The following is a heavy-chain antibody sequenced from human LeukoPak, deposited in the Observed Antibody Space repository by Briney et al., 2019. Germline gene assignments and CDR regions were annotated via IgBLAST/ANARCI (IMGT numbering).Heavy chain of an antibody. J-gene: IGHJ6*02. CDR3: AKDTPIYCSGGSCSSYYYYGMDV. CDR1: GFTFSSYA. CDR2: ISGSGGST. V-gene: IGHV3-23*01. D-gene: IGHD2-15*01. Sequence: GGSLRLSCAASGFTFSSYAMSWVRQAPGKGLEWVSAISGSGGSTYYADSVKGRFTISSDNYTHTLYLQMNSLRAEDPAVYYCAKDTPIYCSGGSCSSYYYYGMDVWGQGTTVTVSS.